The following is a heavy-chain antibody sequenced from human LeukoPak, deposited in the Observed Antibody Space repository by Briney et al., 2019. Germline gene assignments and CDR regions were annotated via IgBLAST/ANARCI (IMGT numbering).Heavy chain of an antibody. J-gene: IGHJ4*02. V-gene: IGHV1-18*01. CDR2: MNPNSGNT. CDR3: ARVRDYYDSSGYSPCDY. D-gene: IGHD3-22*01. Sequence: ASVKVSCKASGYTFTSYDINWVRQATGQGLEWMGWMNPNSGNTNYAQKLQGRVTMTTDTSTSTAYMELRSLRSDDTAVYYCARVRDYYDSSGYSPCDYWGQGTLVTVSS. CDR1: GYTFTSYD.